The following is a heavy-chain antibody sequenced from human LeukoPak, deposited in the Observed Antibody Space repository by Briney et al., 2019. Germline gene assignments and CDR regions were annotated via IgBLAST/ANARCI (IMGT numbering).Heavy chain of an antibody. J-gene: IGHJ4*02. Sequence: GGSLRLSCAASGFTFDDYGKSWVRQAPGKGLEWVSGINWNGGSTGYADSVKGRFTISRDNAKNSLYLQMNSLRAEDTALYYCARIQYSSSWYGSPFDYWGQGTLVTVSS. CDR2: INWNGGST. CDR1: GFTFDDYG. CDR3: ARIQYSSSWYGSPFDY. V-gene: IGHV3-20*04. D-gene: IGHD6-13*01.